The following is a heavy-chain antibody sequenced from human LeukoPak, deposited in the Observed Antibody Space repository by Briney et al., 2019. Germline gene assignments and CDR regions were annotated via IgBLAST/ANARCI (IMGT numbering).Heavy chain of an antibody. Sequence: SETLSLTCAVYGGSFSGYYWSWIRQPPGKGLEWIGEINHSGSTNYNPSLKSRVTISVDTSKNQFSLKLSSVTAADTAVYYCARHYDFWSGPDYWGQGTLVTVSS. CDR3: ARHYDFWSGPDY. CDR2: INHSGST. D-gene: IGHD3-3*01. CDR1: GGSFSGYY. J-gene: IGHJ4*02. V-gene: IGHV4-34*01.